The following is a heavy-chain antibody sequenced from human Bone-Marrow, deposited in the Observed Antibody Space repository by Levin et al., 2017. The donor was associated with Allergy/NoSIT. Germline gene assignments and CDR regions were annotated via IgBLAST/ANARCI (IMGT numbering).Heavy chain of an antibody. Sequence: VASVKVSCKASGYSFNNHYMYWVRQAAGQGLEWMGWINPYNGGTHLALKFQGRVTMTRDTSISTVHMELSRLTSDDTAVYYCARGYRNPHYFYGMDVWGQGTTVTVS. CDR2: INPYNGGT. V-gene: IGHV1-2*02. J-gene: IGHJ6*02. CDR1: GYSFNNHY. D-gene: IGHD2-2*02. CDR3: ARGYRNPHYFYGMDV.